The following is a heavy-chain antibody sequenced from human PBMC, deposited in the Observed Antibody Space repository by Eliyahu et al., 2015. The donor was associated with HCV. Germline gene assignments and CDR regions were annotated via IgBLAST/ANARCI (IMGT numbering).Heavy chain of an antibody. D-gene: IGHD6-19*01. CDR3: SSGGGGIAVAGTGGWFDP. J-gene: IGHJ5*02. CDR1: GGSITXXX. Sequence: QVQLQESGPGLVKPSETLSLTCTVPGGSITXXXWSWIRRPPGKGLEWIGFIYYSGSTNYNPSLKSRVTMSIDTSKNQFSLKLTSVTAADTAVYYCSSGGGGIAVAGTGGWFDPWGQGTPVTVSS. CDR2: IYYSGST. V-gene: IGHV4-59*01.